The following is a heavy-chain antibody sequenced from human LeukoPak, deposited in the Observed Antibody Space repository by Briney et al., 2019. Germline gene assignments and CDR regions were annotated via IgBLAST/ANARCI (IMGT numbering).Heavy chain of an antibody. CDR2: ISGNGANT. V-gene: IGHV3-23*01. J-gene: IGHJ5*02. CDR1: GFTFSPYS. CDR3: AKGGVVNWFDP. D-gene: IGHD3-22*01. Sequence: GGSLRLSCAAASGFTFSPYSMTWVRQGPGKGLEWVSTISGNGANTYYGDSVKGRFTISRDNSKNTLYLQMNSLRVDDTAVYYCAKGGVVNWFDPWGQGTLVTVS.